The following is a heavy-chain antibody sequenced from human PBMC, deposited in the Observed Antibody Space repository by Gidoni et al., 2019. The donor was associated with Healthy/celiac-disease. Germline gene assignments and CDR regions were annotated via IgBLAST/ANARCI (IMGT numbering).Heavy chain of an antibody. CDR1: GFTVRSNY. D-gene: IGHD3-3*01. Sequence: EVQLVETGGGLIQPGGSLRLSCAASGFTVRSNYMRWVRQAPGKGLEWVSVIYSGGSTYYADSVKGRFTISRDNSKNTLYLQMNSLRAEDTAVYYCARTHYDFWSGYYGDYWGQGTLVTVSS. CDR2: IYSGGST. CDR3: ARTHYDFWSGYYGDY. V-gene: IGHV3-53*02. J-gene: IGHJ4*02.